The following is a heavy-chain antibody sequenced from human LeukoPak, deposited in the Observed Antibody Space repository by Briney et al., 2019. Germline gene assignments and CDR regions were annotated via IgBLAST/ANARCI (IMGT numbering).Heavy chain of an antibody. V-gene: IGHV5-51*01. CDR2: IYPGDSDT. J-gene: IGHJ6*03. CDR3: ARISPDFWSGYYYSGYYYYMDV. Sequence: GESLKISCKGSGYSFTSYWIGWVRQMPGKGLEWMGIIYPGDSDTRYSPSFQGQVTISADNSISTAYLQWSSLKASDTAMYYCARISPDFWSGYYYSGYYYYMDVWGKGTTVTVSS. D-gene: IGHD3-3*01. CDR1: GYSFTSYW.